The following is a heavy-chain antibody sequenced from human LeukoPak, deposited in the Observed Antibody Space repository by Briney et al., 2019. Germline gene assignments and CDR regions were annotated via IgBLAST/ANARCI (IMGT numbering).Heavy chain of an antibody. D-gene: IGHD2-21*01. V-gene: IGHV3-21*01. J-gene: IGHJ3*02. Sequence: PGGSLRLSCAASGFTFSDYTMNWVRQTPGKGLEWVSSISRSSSYIYYAESVRGRFTISRDNSKNSVYLQMNSLRAKDTAVYYCARDWAKLTYCSGDNCPDAFDIWGQGTMLTVSS. CDR1: GFTFSDYT. CDR3: ARDWAKLTYCSGDNCPDAFDI. CDR2: ISRSSSYI.